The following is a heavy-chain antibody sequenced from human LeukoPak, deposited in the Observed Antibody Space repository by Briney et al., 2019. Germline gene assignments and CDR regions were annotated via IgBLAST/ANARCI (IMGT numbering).Heavy chain of an antibody. CDR3: AKDVQWLAVFDY. Sequence: PGGSLRLSCAASGFIFTNYFMSWVRQAPGKGLEWVASIKHDGSEKYYVDSVRGRFTISRDNTMNSLYLQMNSLRAEDTAVYFCAKDVQWLAVFDYWGQGTLVTVSS. J-gene: IGHJ4*02. CDR1: GFIFTNYF. CDR2: IKHDGSEK. V-gene: IGHV3-7*03. D-gene: IGHD6-19*01.